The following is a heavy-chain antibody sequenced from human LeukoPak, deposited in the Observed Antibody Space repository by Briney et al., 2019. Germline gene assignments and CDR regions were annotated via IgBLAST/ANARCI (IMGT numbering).Heavy chain of an antibody. CDR2: IYYSGST. CDR1: GGSISSGGYY. J-gene: IGHJ4*02. D-gene: IGHD3-22*01. Sequence: SETLSLTCTVSGGSISSGGYYWSWIRQHPGKGLEWIGYIYYSGSTYYNPSLKSRVTISVDTSKNQFSLKLSSVTAADTAVYYCARARQYYDSSGYPDYWGQGTLVTVSS. CDR3: ARARQYYDSSGYPDY. V-gene: IGHV4-31*03.